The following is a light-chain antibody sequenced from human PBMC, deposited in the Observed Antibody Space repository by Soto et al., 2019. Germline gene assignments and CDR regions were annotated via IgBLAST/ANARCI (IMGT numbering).Light chain of an antibody. Sequence: QSALTQPASVSGSPEQSITISCTGTSSDVGSYDLVSWYQQYPGKAPKLMIYEVSERPSGVSNRFSGSKSGNTASLTISGLLAEGEADYYCCSYAGSSAFPFVFGTGTKVTVL. V-gene: IGLV2-23*02. CDR2: EVS. CDR3: CSYAGSSAFPFV. J-gene: IGLJ1*01. CDR1: SSDVGSYDL.